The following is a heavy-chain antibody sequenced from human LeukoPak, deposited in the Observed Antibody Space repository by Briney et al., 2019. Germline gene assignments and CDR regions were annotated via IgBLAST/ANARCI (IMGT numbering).Heavy chain of an antibody. CDR3: ARVRANWYEDY. Sequence: GGSLRLSCAASGFTFSSYAMSWVRQAPGKGLEWVSSITTTFYTYYTDSVKGRFTISRDNAKNSLYLQMISLRAEDTAVYYCARVRANWYEDYWGRGTLVTVSS. CDR2: ITTTFYT. CDR1: GFTFSSYA. J-gene: IGHJ4*02. D-gene: IGHD6-13*01. V-gene: IGHV3-21*01.